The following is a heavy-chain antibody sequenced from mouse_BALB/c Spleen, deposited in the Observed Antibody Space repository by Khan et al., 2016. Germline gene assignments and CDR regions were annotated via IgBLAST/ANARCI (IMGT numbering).Heavy chain of an antibody. CDR1: GFDFSGYW. V-gene: IGHV4-1*02. D-gene: IGHD2-2*01. CDR2: INPDSSTI. CDR3: ARCGYYGYFDV. J-gene: IGHJ1*01. Sequence: EVKLLESGGGLVQPGGSLKLSCAASGFDFSGYWMTWVRQAPGKGLEWIGEINPDSSTINYTPSLKDKFIISRDNAKNTLFLQMSKVRAKDTALYYCARCGYYGYFDVWGAGTTVTVSS.